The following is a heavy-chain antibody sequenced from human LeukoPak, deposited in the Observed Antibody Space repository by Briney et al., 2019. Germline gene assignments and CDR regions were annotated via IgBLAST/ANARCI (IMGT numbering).Heavy chain of an antibody. D-gene: IGHD2-2*01. CDR1: GGTFSSYA. CDR2: ISAYNGNT. V-gene: IGHV1-18*01. Sequence: ASVKVSCKASGGTFSSYAISWVRQAPGQGLEWMGWISAYNGNTNYAQKLQGRVTMTTDTSTSTAYMELRSLRSDDTAVYYCARDSKDIVVVPAAIIAWFDPWGQGTLVTVSS. J-gene: IGHJ5*02. CDR3: ARDSKDIVVVPAAIIAWFDP.